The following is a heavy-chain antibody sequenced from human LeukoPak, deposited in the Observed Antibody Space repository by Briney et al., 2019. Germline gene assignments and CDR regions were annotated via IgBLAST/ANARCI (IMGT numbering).Heavy chain of an antibody. D-gene: IGHD3-10*02. J-gene: IGHJ6*02. CDR3: ARDYYVMTYYYGMDV. CDR2: IYYSGST. Sequence: PSETLSPTCTVSGGSISSYYWSWIRQPPGKGLEWIGYIYYSGSTNYNPSLKSRVTISVDTSKNQFSLKLSSVTAADTAVYYCARDYYVMTYYYGMDVWGQGTTVTVSS. CDR1: GGSISSYY. V-gene: IGHV4-59*01.